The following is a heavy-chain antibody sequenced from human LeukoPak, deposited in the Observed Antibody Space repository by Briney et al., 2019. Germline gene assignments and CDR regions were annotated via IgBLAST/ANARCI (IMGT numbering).Heavy chain of an antibody. Sequence: GGSLRLSCAASGFTFSTYSMNWVRQAPGKGLEWVSSISSGSTYIYYADPVKGRFTISRDNSKNTLYLQMNSLRAEDTAVYYCATPAPHGSDPSLYYYYMDVWGKGTTVTISS. CDR1: GFTFSTYS. D-gene: IGHD3-10*01. J-gene: IGHJ6*03. CDR3: ATPAPHGSDPSLYYYYMDV. V-gene: IGHV3-21*04. CDR2: ISSGSTYI.